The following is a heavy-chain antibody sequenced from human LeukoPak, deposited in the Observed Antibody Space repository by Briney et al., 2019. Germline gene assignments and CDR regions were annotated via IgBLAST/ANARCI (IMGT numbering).Heavy chain of an antibody. D-gene: IGHD3-3*01. CDR3: ARRITIFGVVATDGMDV. V-gene: IGHV4-39*01. CDR2: IYYSGST. CDR1: GGSISSSSYY. J-gene: IGHJ6*02. Sequence: PSETLSLTCTVSGGSISSSSYYWGWIRQPPGKGLEWIVSIYYSGSTYYNPSLKSRVTISVDTSKNQFSLKLSSVTAADTAVYYCARRITIFGVVATDGMDVWGQGTTVTVSS.